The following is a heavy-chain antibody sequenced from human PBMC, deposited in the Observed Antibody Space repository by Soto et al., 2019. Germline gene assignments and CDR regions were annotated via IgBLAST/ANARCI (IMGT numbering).Heavy chain of an antibody. Sequence: QVQLVQSGGEVMQPGASVKVSCKASGYTFTNYGISWVRQAPGQGLEWMGWINAYNGNANFAQRLQGRVTMTTDTSTSTAYMELRSLRSDDTAVYYCARVLSLLVTEVDYFEYWGQGTLVTVSS. CDR1: GYTFTNYG. CDR3: ARVLSLLVTEVDYFEY. D-gene: IGHD6-6*01. CDR2: INAYNGNA. V-gene: IGHV1-18*01. J-gene: IGHJ4*02.